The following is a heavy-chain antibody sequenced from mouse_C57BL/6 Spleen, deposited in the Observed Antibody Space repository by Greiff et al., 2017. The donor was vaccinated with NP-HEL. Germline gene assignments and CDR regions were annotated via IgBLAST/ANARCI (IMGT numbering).Heavy chain of an antibody. Sequence: EVKLVESGEGLVKPGGSLKLSCAASGFTFSSYAMSWVRQTPEKRLEWVAYISSGGDYIYYADTVKGRFTISRDNARNTLYLQMSSLKSEDTAMYYCTREGYYGSSYVFDYWGQGTTLTVSS. J-gene: IGHJ2*01. CDR3: TREGYYGSSYVFDY. V-gene: IGHV5-9-1*02. CDR2: ISSGGDYI. D-gene: IGHD1-1*01. CDR1: GFTFSSYA.